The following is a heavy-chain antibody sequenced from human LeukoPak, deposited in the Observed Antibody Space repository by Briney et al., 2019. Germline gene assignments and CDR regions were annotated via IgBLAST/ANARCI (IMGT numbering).Heavy chain of an antibody. CDR2: ISSSGSTI. CDR1: GFTFSDYY. Sequence: PGGSLRLSCAASGFTFSDYYMSWIRQAPGKGLEWVSYISSSGSTIYYADSVKGRFTISRDNAKNSLYLQMNSLRAEDTAVYYCARDRYGINVAGTPTYYYYYMDVWGKGTTVTVSS. J-gene: IGHJ6*03. CDR3: ARDRYGINVAGTPTYYYYYMDV. D-gene: IGHD6-19*01. V-gene: IGHV3-11*01.